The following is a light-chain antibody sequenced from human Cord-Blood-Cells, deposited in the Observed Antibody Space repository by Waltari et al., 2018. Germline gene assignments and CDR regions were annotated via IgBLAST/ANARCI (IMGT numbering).Light chain of an antibody. Sequence: QSALTQPRSVSGSPGQSVTISCTGTSSDVGCYNYVSWYQQPPGKAPELMIYDVSKRPSGVPDRFSGSKSGNPASLTISGLQAEDEADYYCCSYAGSYPVVFGGGTKLTVL. CDR3: CSYAGSYPVV. J-gene: IGLJ2*01. CDR1: SSDVGCYNY. V-gene: IGLV2-11*01. CDR2: DVS.